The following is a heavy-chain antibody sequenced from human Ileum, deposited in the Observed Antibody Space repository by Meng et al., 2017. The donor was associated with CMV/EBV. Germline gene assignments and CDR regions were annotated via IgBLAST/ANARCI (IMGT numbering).Heavy chain of an antibody. CDR2: ILPIFGTP. V-gene: IGHV1-69*12. D-gene: IGHD4-17*01. Sequence: VQLMQSGAGVRKPGSSVKVCCKASRDSFNTYPISWVRQAPGQGLEWMGGILPIFGTPNYAQKFQGRVTITADESTSTVYMELISLKSEDTAMYYCARGDVTTWNCHYWGPGTLVTVSS. CDR3: ARGDVTTWNCHY. CDR1: RDSFNTYP. J-gene: IGHJ4*02.